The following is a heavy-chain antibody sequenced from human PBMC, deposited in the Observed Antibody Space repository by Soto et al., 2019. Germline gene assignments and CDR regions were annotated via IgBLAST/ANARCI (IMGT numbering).Heavy chain of an antibody. Sequence: SGPTLVKPTPTLTLTCTFSGFSLSTTGVGVGWIRQPPGKALEWLPLLYWNDDNRNSPSLKNRLTITRDTSKNQVVLTMTNMDPVETATYYCAHRLHSYDSFDYWGQGTLVTVSS. CDR3: AHRLHSYDSFDY. V-gene: IGHV2-5*01. J-gene: IGHJ4*02. CDR2: LYWNDDN. CDR1: GFSLSTTGVG. D-gene: IGHD5-18*01.